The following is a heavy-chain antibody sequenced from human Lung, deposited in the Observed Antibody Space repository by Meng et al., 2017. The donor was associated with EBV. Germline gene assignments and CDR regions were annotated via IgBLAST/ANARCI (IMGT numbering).Heavy chain of an antibody. Sequence: KWGAGLLKPAGPLSLPCCVLGRSFSSSHWSWIRQPPGKGLEWIGQINYSGITNYNPSLKNRVTISVDTSKNQFSLKLSSVTAADTAVYYCATGRIGLLWFGELGYWGQGTLVTVSS. CDR1: GRSFSSSH. CDR2: INYSGIT. J-gene: IGHJ4*02. CDR3: ATGRIGLLWFGELGY. V-gene: IGHV4-34*01. D-gene: IGHD3-10*01.